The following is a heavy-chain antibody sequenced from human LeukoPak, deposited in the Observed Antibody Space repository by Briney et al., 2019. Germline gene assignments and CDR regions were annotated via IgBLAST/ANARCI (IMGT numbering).Heavy chain of an antibody. D-gene: IGHD3-3*01. V-gene: IGHV3-23*01. Sequence: GGSLRLSCAASGFTFSSYAMSWVRQAPGKGLEWVSAISGSGGSTYYADSVKGRLTISRDNSKNTLYLQMNSLRAEDTAVYYCAKEGGDSLYYDFWSGYLGDYFDYWGQGTLVTVSS. CDR3: AKEGGDSLYYDFWSGYLGDYFDY. J-gene: IGHJ4*02. CDR2: ISGSGGST. CDR1: GFTFSSYA.